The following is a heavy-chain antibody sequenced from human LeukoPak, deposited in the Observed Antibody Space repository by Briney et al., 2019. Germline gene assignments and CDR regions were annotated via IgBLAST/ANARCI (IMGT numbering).Heavy chain of an antibody. CDR1: GGSFSSYY. V-gene: IGHV4-34*01. J-gene: IGHJ4*02. CDR3: ARIAARRHFDY. D-gene: IGHD6-6*01. Sequence: SETLSLTCAVYGGSFSSYYWSWIRQPPGKGLEWIGEINHSGSTNYNPSLKSRVTISVDTSKNQFSLKLSSVTAADTAVYYCARIAARRHFDYWGQGTLVTVSS. CDR2: INHSGST.